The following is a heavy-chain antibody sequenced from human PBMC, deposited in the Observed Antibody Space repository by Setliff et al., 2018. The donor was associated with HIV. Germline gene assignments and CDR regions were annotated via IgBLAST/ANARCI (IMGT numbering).Heavy chain of an antibody. J-gene: IGHJ4*02. CDR3: ARGRPDDSVGFGY. Sequence: KTSETLSLTCAVSGGSISSSNWWSWVRQPPGKGLEWIGEIYHSGSTNYNPSLKSRVTISVDTSKNQFSLKLTSVTAADTAVYYCARGRPDDSVGFGYWGQGTLVTVSS. V-gene: IGHV4-4*02. D-gene: IGHD3-22*01. CDR2: IYHSGST. CDR1: GGSISSSNW.